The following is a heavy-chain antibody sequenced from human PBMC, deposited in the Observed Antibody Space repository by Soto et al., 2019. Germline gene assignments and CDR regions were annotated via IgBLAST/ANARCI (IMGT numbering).Heavy chain of an antibody. CDR3: ARAIKYYGSGSPLYYYGMDV. CDR1: GGSISSSNW. V-gene: IGHV4-4*02. D-gene: IGHD3-10*01. Sequence: SETLSLTCAVSGGSISSSNWWSWVRQPPGXGLEWIGEIYHSGSTNYNPSLKSRVTISVDKSKNQFSLKLSSVTAADTAVYYCARAIKYYGSGSPLYYYGMDVWGQGTTVTVSS. CDR2: IYHSGST. J-gene: IGHJ6*02.